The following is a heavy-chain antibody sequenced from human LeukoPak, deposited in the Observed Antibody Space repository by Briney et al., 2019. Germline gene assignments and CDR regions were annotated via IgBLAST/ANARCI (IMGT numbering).Heavy chain of an antibody. CDR3: ARDQSAKYDY. CDR2: INPNSGGT. V-gene: IGHV1-2*02. D-gene: IGHD3-3*01. J-gene: IGHJ4*02. CDR1: GYTFMNYY. Sequence: ASVKVPCKASGYTFMNYYMHWVRQAPGQELEWMGWINPNSGGTNYAQRFQGRVTMTRDTSISTAYMELSRLRSDDTAVYYCARDQSAKYDYWGQGTLVTVSS.